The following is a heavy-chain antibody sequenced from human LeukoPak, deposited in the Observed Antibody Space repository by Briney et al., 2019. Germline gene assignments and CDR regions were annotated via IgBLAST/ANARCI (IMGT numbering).Heavy chain of an antibody. Sequence: SVKVSCKASGGTFSSYAISWVRQAPGQGLEWMGRIIPILGIANYAQKFQGRVTITADKSTSTAYMELSSLRSEDTAVYYCARDGYCSGGSCSNDAFDIWGQGTMVTVSS. CDR1: GGTFSSYA. D-gene: IGHD2-15*01. J-gene: IGHJ3*02. V-gene: IGHV1-69*04. CDR3: ARDGYCSGGSCSNDAFDI. CDR2: IIPILGIA.